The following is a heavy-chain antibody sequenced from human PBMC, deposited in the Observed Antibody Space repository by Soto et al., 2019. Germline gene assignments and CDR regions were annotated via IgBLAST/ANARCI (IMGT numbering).Heavy chain of an antibody. CDR3: ARDQSFDRSYYYGIDV. CDR2: ISPYNGNT. V-gene: IGHV1-18*01. D-gene: IGHD3-10*01. CDR1: GYPFTHYG. J-gene: IGHJ6*02. Sequence: QVPLVQSGAEVKKPGSSVKVYCKSSGYPFTHYGITWVRQAPGQGLEWMGWISPYNGNTNYGQTLQGRVTLTTDTSTSTIYMELRSLRSDDTAVYYCARDQSFDRSYYYGIDVWGQGTTVTVSS.